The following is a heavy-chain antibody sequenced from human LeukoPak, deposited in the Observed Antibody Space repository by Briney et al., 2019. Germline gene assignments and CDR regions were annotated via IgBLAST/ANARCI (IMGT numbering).Heavy chain of an antibody. V-gene: IGHV4-31*03. CDR2: IYHTGSA. CDR3: VRGNWGSPGFDI. D-gene: IGHD7-27*01. Sequence: SQTLSLTCTVPGGSISSGGYYWNWIRQHPGKGLEWIGYIYHTGSAYYNTSLHSRLTISVDTSRNQFSLKLSSVTASDTAVYYCVRGNWGSPGFDIWGQGTMVIVSS. J-gene: IGHJ3*02. CDR1: GGSISSGGYY.